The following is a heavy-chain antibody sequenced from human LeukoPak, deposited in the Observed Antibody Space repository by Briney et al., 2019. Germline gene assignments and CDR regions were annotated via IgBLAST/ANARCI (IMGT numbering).Heavy chain of an antibody. CDR1: GFTFSSYA. CDR2: VSASGGST. V-gene: IGHV3-23*01. J-gene: IGHJ4*02. CDR3: GRDRSGSYYRDPDY. Sequence: GGSLRLSCAASGFTFSSYAMSWVRQAPGKGLEWVSAVSASGGSTYYADSVKGRFTISRDNSKNTLHLQMNSLRAEDTAVYYCGRDRSGSYYRDPDYWGQGTLVTVSS. D-gene: IGHD3-10*01.